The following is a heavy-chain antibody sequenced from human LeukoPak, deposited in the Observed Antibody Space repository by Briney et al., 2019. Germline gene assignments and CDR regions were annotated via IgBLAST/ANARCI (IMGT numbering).Heavy chain of an antibody. V-gene: IGHV4-59*12. D-gene: IGHD1-7*01. J-gene: IGHJ4*02. CDR1: GGSISSYY. Sequence: SETLSLTCSVSGGSISSYYWSWIRQPPGKGLEWIAYIHYSGSTNYNSSLKSRVTISVDKSKNQFSLKLSSVTAADTAVYYCARGFQGYNWNYQRFYYFDYWGQGTLVTVSS. CDR2: IHYSGST. CDR3: ARGFQGYNWNYQRFYYFDY.